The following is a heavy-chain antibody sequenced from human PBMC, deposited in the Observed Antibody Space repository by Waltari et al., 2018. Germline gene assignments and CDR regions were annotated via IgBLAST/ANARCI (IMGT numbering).Heavy chain of an antibody. CDR1: GDSMSSTDW. D-gene: IGHD2-15*01. V-gene: IGHV4-4*02. CDR2: VQYSGRS. J-gene: IGHJ5*02. CDR3: ARDRGRGIYLDT. Sequence: QLQLQESGPGLVKPSGTLSLRCTVSGDSMSSTDWWSWVHQSPQKGLEWIGQVQYSGRSNYNPSFASRVTVSIDTSNNQFSLKLTSATAADTAMYYCARDRGRGIYLDTWGPGMQVTVSP.